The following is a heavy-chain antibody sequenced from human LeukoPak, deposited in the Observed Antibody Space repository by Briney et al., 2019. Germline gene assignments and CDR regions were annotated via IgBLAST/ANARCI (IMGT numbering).Heavy chain of an antibody. CDR3: ARQGNTTSLFDC. D-gene: IGHD1-14*01. V-gene: IGHV4-34*01. J-gene: IGHJ4*02. CDR1: GGSFSDYY. CDR2: IYHSGST. Sequence: SESLSLTCAVYGGSFSDYYWSWIRQPPGKGLEWIGEIYHSGSTRYNPSLKSRVTMSVDTSKNQFSLKLSSVTAADTAVYYCARQGNTTSLFDCWGQGTLVTVSS.